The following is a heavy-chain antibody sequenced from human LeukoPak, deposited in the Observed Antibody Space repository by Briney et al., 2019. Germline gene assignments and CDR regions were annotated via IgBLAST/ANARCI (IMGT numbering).Heavy chain of an antibody. CDR2: IKQDGSEK. CDR3: ARDLGGGLWPNAFDI. V-gene: IGHV3-7*05. Sequence: GGSLRLSCAASGFTFSNYWMTWVRQAPGIGLEWVANIKQDGSEKYYVDSVRGRFSISRDNAKSSLYLQINSLRAEDTAVYYCARDLGGGLWPNAFDIWGQGTMVTVSS. CDR1: GFTFSNYW. D-gene: IGHD3-16*01. J-gene: IGHJ3*02.